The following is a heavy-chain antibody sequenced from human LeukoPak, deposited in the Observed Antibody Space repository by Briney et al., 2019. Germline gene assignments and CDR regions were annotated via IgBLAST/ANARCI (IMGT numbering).Heavy chain of an antibody. CDR2: IRGSGGNT. CDR1: GFTFSSHA. V-gene: IGHV3-23*01. Sequence: GGSLRLSCAASGFTFSSHAMTWVRQASGKGLEWISSIRGSGGNTYYADSVKGRFTISRDNFQNTLYLQMNSLRAEDTAVYYCAKDYYDSSVFSAPHLFACWGQGTLVTVSS. CDR3: AKDYYDSSVFSAPHLFAC. D-gene: IGHD3-22*01. J-gene: IGHJ4*02.